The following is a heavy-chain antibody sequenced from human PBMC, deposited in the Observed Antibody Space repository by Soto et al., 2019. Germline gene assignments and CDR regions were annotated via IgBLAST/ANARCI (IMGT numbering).Heavy chain of an antibody. CDR2: IWYDGSNK. D-gene: IGHD2-15*01. Sequence: PGGSLRLSCAASGFTFSSYGMHWVRQAPGKGLEWVAVIWYDGSNKYYADSVKGRFTISRDNSKNTLYLQMNSLRAEDTAVYYCARDLGYCSGGSCFSGPDYWGQGTLVTVSS. CDR1: GFTFSSYG. CDR3: ARDLGYCSGGSCFSGPDY. V-gene: IGHV3-33*01. J-gene: IGHJ4*02.